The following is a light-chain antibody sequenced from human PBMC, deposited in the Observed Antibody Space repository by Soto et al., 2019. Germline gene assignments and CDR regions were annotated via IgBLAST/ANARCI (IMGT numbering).Light chain of an antibody. Sequence: EIVFTQCPDTLFLSPGQRATLSCRASQSVSSSYLAWYQQKLGQAPRLLIYGASSRETGIPDRFSGSGAGTECTLTISRLEPEDVEVYYCQQYGSSTLTFGGGTKVDIK. CDR2: GAS. V-gene: IGKV3-20*01. J-gene: IGKJ4*01. CDR1: QSVSSSY. CDR3: QQYGSSTLT.